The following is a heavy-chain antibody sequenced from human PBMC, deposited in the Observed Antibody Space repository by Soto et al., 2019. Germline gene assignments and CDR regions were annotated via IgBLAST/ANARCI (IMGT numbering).Heavy chain of an antibody. D-gene: IGHD3-3*01. CDR1: GSTFSSYS. Sequence: XGSLTLSGAASGSTFSSYSMSWVRQAPGKGLEWVSAISGSGGSTYYEDSVKGRFTISRDNSKNTLYLQMNSLRAEDTAVYYCAKGPITIFGVVSTWGQGTLVTVSS. CDR2: ISGSGGST. CDR3: AKGPITIFGVVST. J-gene: IGHJ4*02. V-gene: IGHV3-23*01.